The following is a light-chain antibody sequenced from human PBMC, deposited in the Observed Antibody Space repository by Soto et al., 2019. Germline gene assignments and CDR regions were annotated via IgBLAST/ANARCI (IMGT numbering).Light chain of an antibody. J-gene: IGKJ1*01. CDR2: KAS. CDR3: QQYNTYSRT. V-gene: IGKV1-5*03. Sequence: DIQMTQSPSTLSASVGDRVTITCRASQSISSWLAWYQQKPGKAPKLLIYKASSLESGVTSRFSGSGSGTEFTLTISSLQPDDFATYSCQQYNTYSRTFGQGTKVEI. CDR1: QSISSW.